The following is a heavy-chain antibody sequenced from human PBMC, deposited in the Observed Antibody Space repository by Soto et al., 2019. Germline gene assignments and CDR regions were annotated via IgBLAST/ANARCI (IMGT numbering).Heavy chain of an antibody. CDR3: ARGGKYCTNGVCYFYGMDV. V-gene: IGHV1-18*01. CDR2: ISAYTGNT. D-gene: IGHD2-8*01. Sequence: QVQLVQSGAEVKKPGASVKVSCKASGYTFTSYGISWVRQAPGQGLEWMGWISAYTGNTNYAQKFQGRVTMTTDTSTSTAYMELRSLRSDDTAVYYCARGGKYCTNGVCYFYGMDVWGQGTTVTVSS. J-gene: IGHJ6*02. CDR1: GYTFTSYG.